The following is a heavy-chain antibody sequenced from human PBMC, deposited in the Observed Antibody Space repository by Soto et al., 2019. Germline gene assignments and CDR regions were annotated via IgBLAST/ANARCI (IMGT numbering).Heavy chain of an antibody. Sequence: ASVKVSCKASGYTFTGYYMHWLRQAPGQGLEWMGMNNPNSGSTNYAQKFQGRVTMTRDTSTSTAYMELSRLRSEDTAVYFCARGCSSTSCYGLYGMDVWGQGTTVTVSS. J-gene: IGHJ6*02. V-gene: IGHV1-46*01. CDR3: ARGCSSTSCYGLYGMDV. CDR1: GYTFTGYY. D-gene: IGHD2-2*01. CDR2: NNPNSGST.